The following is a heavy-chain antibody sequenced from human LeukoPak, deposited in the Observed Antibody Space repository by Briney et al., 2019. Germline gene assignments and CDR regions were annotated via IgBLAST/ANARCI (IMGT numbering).Heavy chain of an antibody. D-gene: IGHD2-21*01. CDR1: GGSISSGGYS. V-gene: IGHV4-30-2*01. Sequence: SQTLSLTCAVSGGSISSGGYSWSWIRQPPGKGPEWIGYIYDSGSAYYNPSLKSRVTISVDTSKNQFSLQLNSVTPEDTAVYYCARDRLDILGHSLDFDYWGQGTLVTVSS. J-gene: IGHJ4*02. CDR2: IYDSGSA. CDR3: ARDRLDILGHSLDFDY.